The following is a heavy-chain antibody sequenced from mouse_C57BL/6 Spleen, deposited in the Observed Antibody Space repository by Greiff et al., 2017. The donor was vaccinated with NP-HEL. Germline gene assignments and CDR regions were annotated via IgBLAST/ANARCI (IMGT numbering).Heavy chain of an antibody. V-gene: IGHV1-26*01. Sequence: VQLQQSGPELVKPGASVKISCKASGYTFTDYYMNWVKQSHGKSLEWIGDINPNNGGTSYNQKFKGKATLTVDKSSSTAYMELRSLTSEDSAVYYCARWDSNYAFDYWGQGTTLTVSS. CDR1: GYTFTDYY. D-gene: IGHD2-5*01. CDR3: ARWDSNYAFDY. CDR2: INPNNGGT. J-gene: IGHJ2*01.